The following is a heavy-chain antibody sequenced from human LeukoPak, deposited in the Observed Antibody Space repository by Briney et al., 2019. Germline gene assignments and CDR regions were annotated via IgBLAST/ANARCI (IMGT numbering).Heavy chain of an antibody. J-gene: IGHJ5*02. CDR1: GYTFTSYG. CDR2: ISAYNGNT. D-gene: IGHD2-2*01. V-gene: IGHV1-18*01. Sequence: ASVKVSCKASGYTFTSYGISWVRQAPGQGLEWMGWISAYNGNTNYAQKLQGRVTMTTDTSTSTAYMELRSLRSDDTAVYYCARDRTVVVPAATSPLDWFDPWGQGTLVTVSS. CDR3: ARDRTVVVPAATSPLDWFDP.